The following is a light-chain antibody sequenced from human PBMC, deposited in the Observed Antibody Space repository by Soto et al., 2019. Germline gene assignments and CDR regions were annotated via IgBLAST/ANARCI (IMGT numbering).Light chain of an antibody. CDR3: LQGTHWPRT. J-gene: IGKJ1*01. V-gene: IGKV2-30*01. CDR1: QSLVSRDGNTY. CDR2: MVS. Sequence: DVVVTQSPLYLPVTLGQAASISCRSSQSLVSRDGNTYLNWLQQRPGQSPRRLIYMVSKRDSGVPDRFSCSGSGTDFTLKISRVEAEDVGLYYCLQGTHWPRTFAHGTRVDIK.